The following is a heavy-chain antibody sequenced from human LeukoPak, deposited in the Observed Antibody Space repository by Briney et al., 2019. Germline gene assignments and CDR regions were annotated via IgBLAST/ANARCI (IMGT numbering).Heavy chain of an antibody. V-gene: IGHV3-23*01. CDR1: KFTFSIYA. D-gene: IGHD3-10*01. CDR2: ITSAGGTT. J-gene: IGHJ4*02. Sequence: GGSLRLACAASKFTFSIYAMSWVRQAPGKGLEWVSSITSAGGTTWYAGSVKGRFTISRDNSKNTVYLQMNSLRVEDTAVYYCAASSGSLYYFDYWGQGTLVTVSS. CDR3: AASSGSLYYFDY.